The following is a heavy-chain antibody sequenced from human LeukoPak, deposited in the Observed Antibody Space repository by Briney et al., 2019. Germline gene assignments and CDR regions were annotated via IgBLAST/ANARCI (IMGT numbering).Heavy chain of an antibody. Sequence: ASVKVSCKASGYTFTDYYIHWVRQAPGQGLEWMGWINPQTGGTNTAQKFQVRVTMTRDTSITTIYMDPSRLRSDDTAVYYCARDDRVLAGQLEYWGQGTLVTVSS. V-gene: IGHV1-2*02. CDR3: ARDDRVLAGQLEY. J-gene: IGHJ4*02. CDR2: INPQTGGT. CDR1: GYTFTDYY. D-gene: IGHD6-19*01.